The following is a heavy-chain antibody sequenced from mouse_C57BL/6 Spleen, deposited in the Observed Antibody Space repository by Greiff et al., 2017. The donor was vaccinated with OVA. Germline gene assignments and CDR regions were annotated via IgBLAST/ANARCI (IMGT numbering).Heavy chain of an antibody. V-gene: IGHV1-61*01. CDR3: ARSLHDGPCAY. D-gene: IGHD2-3*01. Sequence: QVQLQQPGAELVRPGSSVKLSCKASGYTFTSYWMDWVKQRPGQGLEWIGNIYPSDSETDYNQKFKDKATLTVDKSSSTAYMQLSSLTSEDSAVYYCARSLHDGPCAYWGQGTLVTVSA. J-gene: IGHJ3*01. CDR2: IYPSDSET. CDR1: GYTFTSYW.